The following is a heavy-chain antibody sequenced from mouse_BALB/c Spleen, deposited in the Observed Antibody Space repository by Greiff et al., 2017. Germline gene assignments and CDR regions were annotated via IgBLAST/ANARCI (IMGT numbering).Heavy chain of an antibody. CDR3: ARDSRDVRSYYYAMDY. CDR2: IRNKANGYTT. J-gene: IGHJ4*01. CDR1: GFTFTDYY. Sequence: EVKLMESGGGLVQPGGSLRLSCATSGFTFTDYYMSWVRQPPGKALEWLGFIRNKANGYTTEYSASVKGRFTISRDHSQSILYLQMNTLRAEDSATYYCARDSRDVRSYYYAMDYWGQGTSVTVSS. V-gene: IGHV7-3*02. D-gene: IGHD3-3*01.